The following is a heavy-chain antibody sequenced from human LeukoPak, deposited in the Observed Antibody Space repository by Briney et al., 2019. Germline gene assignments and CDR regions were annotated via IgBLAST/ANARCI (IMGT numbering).Heavy chain of an antibody. Sequence: GGSLRLSCAASGVTVSSNYMSWVRQAPGKGLEWVSVIYSGGSTYYADSVKGRFTISRDNSKNTLYLQMNSLRAEDTAVYYCARSIPYYYDSSGYSNALDIWGQGTMVTVSS. CDR3: ARSIPYYYDSSGYSNALDI. CDR2: IYSGGST. D-gene: IGHD3-22*01. CDR1: GVTVSSNY. V-gene: IGHV3-66*01. J-gene: IGHJ3*02.